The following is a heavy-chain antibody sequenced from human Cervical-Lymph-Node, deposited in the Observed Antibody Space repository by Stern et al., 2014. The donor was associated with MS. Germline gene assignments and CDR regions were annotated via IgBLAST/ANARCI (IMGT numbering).Heavy chain of an antibody. D-gene: IGHD4-17*01. Sequence: QVTLKESGPTLVKATQPLTLTCTFSGFALRNSGVSVTWIRQPPGKALEWLAVICWDDEKRYSPSLKSRLSITKDASESQVVLTMTNMDPVDTATYYCTHSLHGDYYDAFDTWGQGTMVTVSS. J-gene: IGHJ3*02. CDR1: GFALRNSGVS. CDR3: THSLHGDYYDAFDT. V-gene: IGHV2-5*02. CDR2: ICWDDEK.